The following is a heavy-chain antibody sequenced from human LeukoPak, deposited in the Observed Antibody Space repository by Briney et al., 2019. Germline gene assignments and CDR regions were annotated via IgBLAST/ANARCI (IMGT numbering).Heavy chain of an antibody. CDR2: IKQNGSVI. CDR1: GFTFSRYW. Sequence: GGSLRLSCAASGFTFSRYWMSWVRQAPGKGLEWVGNIKQNGSVIYYVDSVKGRFTISRDNAKNTLSLQMNSLRVEDTAVYYCARIGYTSSSNDYWGQGTLVTVSS. CDR3: ARIGYTSSSNDY. J-gene: IGHJ4*02. D-gene: IGHD2-15*01. V-gene: IGHV3-7*01.